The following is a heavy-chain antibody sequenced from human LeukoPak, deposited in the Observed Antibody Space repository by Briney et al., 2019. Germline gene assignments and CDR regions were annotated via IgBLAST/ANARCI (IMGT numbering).Heavy chain of an antibody. CDR3: ARVATCGSGSYCPDY. J-gene: IGHJ4*02. Sequence: GGSLRLSCAASGFTFSSYWMSWVRQAPGKGLEWVANIKQDGSEKYYVDSVKGRFTISRDNAKNSLYLQMNSLRVEDTAVYYCARVATCGSGSYCPDYWGQGTLVTVSS. V-gene: IGHV3-7*01. CDR1: GFTFSSYW. D-gene: IGHD3-10*01. CDR2: IKQDGSEK.